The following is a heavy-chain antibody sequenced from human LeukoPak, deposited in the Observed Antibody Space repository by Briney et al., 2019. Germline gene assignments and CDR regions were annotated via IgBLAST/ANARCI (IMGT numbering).Heavy chain of an antibody. CDR2: IYHSGST. Sequence: SETLSLTCAVSGGSISSSNWWSWVRQPPGKGLEWIGEIYHSGSTNYNPSLKSRVTISVDKSKNQFSLKLSSVIAADTAVYYCVSALAVAPFDYWGQGTLVTVSS. D-gene: IGHD6-19*01. CDR1: GGSISSSNW. V-gene: IGHV4-4*02. J-gene: IGHJ4*02. CDR3: VSALAVAPFDY.